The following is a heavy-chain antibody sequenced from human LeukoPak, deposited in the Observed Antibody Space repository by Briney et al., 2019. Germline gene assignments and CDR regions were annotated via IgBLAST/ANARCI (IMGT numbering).Heavy chain of an antibody. Sequence: GGSLRLSCAASGFTFSSYAMSWVRQAPGKGLEWVSAISGSGGSTYYADSVKGRFTISRDNSKNTLYLQMNSLRVEDTAVYYCAKVGFGGDVGRDYFDYWGQGSLVTVSS. CDR2: ISGSGGST. D-gene: IGHD3-16*01. V-gene: IGHV3-23*01. CDR1: GFTFSSYA. CDR3: AKVGFGGDVGRDYFDY. J-gene: IGHJ4*02.